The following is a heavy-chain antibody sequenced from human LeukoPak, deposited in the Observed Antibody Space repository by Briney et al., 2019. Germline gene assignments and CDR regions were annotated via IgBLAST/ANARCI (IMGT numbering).Heavy chain of an antibody. V-gene: IGHV5-51*01. Sequence: TPGESLKISCKGSGYSFTSYWISWVRQMPGKGLEWMGIIYPGDSDTRYSPSFQGQVTISADKSISTAYLQWSSLKASDTAMYYCARRQYSTSSVVAFGDIWGQGTMVTVSS. J-gene: IGHJ3*02. CDR3: ARRQYSTSSVVAFGDI. CDR1: GYSFTSYW. D-gene: IGHD6-6*01. CDR2: IYPGDSDT.